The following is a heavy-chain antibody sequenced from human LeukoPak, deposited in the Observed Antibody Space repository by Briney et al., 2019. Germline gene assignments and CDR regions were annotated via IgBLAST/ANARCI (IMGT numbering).Heavy chain of an antibody. CDR3: ARDTTSVATLYYYGMDV. J-gene: IGHJ6*02. V-gene: IGHV4-59*01. CDR2: IYYSGST. CDR1: GGSISSYY. Sequence: SETLSLTCTVSGGSISSYYWSWIRQPPGKGLVWIGYIYYSGSTNYNPSLKSRVTISVDTSKNQFSLKLSSVTAADTAVYYCARDTTSVATLYYYGMDVWGQGTTVTVSS. D-gene: IGHD5-12*01.